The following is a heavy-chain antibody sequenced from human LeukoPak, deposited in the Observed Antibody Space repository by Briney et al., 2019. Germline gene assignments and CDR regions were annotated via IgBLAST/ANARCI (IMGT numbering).Heavy chain of an antibody. D-gene: IGHD3-22*01. CDR2: IYNSGSS. CDR1: GGSISSYY. Sequence: SETLSLTCTVSGGSISSYYWSWVRQPPRQGLERIGYIYNSGSSNNNPSLKSRVTISVKTSKNQFSLKLSSVTAADTAVYYCARVAGYMIQAYFDYWGQGTLVTVSS. CDR3: ARVAGYMIQAYFDY. V-gene: IGHV4-59*01. J-gene: IGHJ4*02.